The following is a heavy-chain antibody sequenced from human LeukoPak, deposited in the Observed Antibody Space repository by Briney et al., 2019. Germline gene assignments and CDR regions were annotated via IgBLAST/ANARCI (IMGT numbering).Heavy chain of an antibody. D-gene: IGHD3-22*01. Sequence: ESGPTLVNPTQTLTLTCTFSGFSLSTSGVGVGWIRQPPGKALEWLALIYWDDDKRYSPSLKSRLTITNDTSKNQVVLTVTNMDPVDTATYFCARRRSDDSSGCYYPYFDYWGQGTLVTVSS. V-gene: IGHV2-5*02. CDR1: GFSLSTSGVG. CDR2: IYWDDDK. CDR3: ARRRSDDSSGCYYPYFDY. J-gene: IGHJ4*02.